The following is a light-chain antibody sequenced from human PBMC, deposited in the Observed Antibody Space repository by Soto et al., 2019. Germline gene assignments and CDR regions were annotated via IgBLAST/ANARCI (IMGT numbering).Light chain of an antibody. Sequence: EIVLTQSPATLSLSPGERATLSCRASQSFSSYLAWYQQKPGQAPRLLIYDASNRATGIPARFSGSGSGTDFTLTISSLEPEDFAVYYCQQRSNWTPDTFGQGTKLEIK. CDR3: QQRSNWTPDT. CDR1: QSFSSY. CDR2: DAS. V-gene: IGKV3-11*01. J-gene: IGKJ2*01.